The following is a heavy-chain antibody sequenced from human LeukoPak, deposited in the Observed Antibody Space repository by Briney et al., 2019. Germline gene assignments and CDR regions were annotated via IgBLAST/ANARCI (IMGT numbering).Heavy chain of an antibody. J-gene: IGHJ4*02. CDR1: GFTVSSTY. Sequence: PGGSLRLSCAASGFTVSSTYMSWVRQAPGKGLEWVSIIYSAGSTYYADSVKGRFTISRDNSKNTLYLQMNSLRAEDTAVYYCAKNVNYDILTGRIDYWGQGTLVTVSS. CDR3: AKNVNYDILTGRIDY. CDR2: IYSAGST. D-gene: IGHD3-9*01. V-gene: IGHV3-53*01.